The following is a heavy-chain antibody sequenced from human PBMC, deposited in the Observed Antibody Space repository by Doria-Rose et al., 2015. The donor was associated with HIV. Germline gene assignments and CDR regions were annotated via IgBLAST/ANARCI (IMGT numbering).Heavy chain of an antibody. D-gene: IGHD6-13*01. CDR2: IFSDDER. CDR3: ARIKSSRWYHKYYFDF. Sequence: QITLKECGPVLVKPTETLTLTCTVSGVSLSSPGMGVSWIRQPPGKALEWLANIFSDDERYYNTSLKSRLTISRGTSKSQVVLTMTDMDPVDTATYYCARIKSSRWYHKYYFDFWGQGTLVIVSA. J-gene: IGHJ4*02. V-gene: IGHV2-26*01. CDR1: GVSLSSPGMG.